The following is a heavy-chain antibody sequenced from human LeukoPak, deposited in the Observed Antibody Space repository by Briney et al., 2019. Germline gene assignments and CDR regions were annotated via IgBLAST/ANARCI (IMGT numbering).Heavy chain of an antibody. CDR1: GGSISSYY. Sequence: SETLSLTCTVSGGSISSYYWSWLRQPPGKGLEWIGYIYYSGSTNYNPSLKSRVTISVDTSKNQFSLKLSSVTAADTAVYYCARDHPQYCSGVSCIDLWGRGTLVTVSS. J-gene: IGHJ2*01. CDR2: IYYSGST. V-gene: IGHV4-59*01. D-gene: IGHD2-15*01. CDR3: ARDHPQYCSGVSCIDL.